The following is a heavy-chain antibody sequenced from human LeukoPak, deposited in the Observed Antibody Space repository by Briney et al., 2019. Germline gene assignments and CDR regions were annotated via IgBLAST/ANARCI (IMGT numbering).Heavy chain of an antibody. CDR1: GFTFGSYA. CDR3: ARAAAGYWYFAL. Sequence: PGGSLRLSCAASGFTFGSYAMTWVRQAPGKGLEWVSGISGSVNSTYYADSVKGRFTISRDNSKSSLFLQMNSLGAEDTAVYYCARAAAGYWYFALWGRGTLVTVSS. J-gene: IGHJ2*01. D-gene: IGHD6-13*01. CDR2: ISGSVNST. V-gene: IGHV3-23*01.